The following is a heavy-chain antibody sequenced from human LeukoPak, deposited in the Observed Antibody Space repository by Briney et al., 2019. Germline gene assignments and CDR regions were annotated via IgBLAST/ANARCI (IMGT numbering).Heavy chain of an antibody. CDR3: ARDSGGTSYPFDP. Sequence: SETLSLTCTVSGGSMRSYYWSWIRQPPGKGLEWIGYIYYSGTTNYNPSLKSRVTISVDTSKNQFSLKLSSVTAADTAIYYCARDSGGTSYPFDPWGQGTLVTVSS. V-gene: IGHV4-59*01. D-gene: IGHD2-2*01. J-gene: IGHJ5*02. CDR2: IYYSGTT. CDR1: GGSMRSYY.